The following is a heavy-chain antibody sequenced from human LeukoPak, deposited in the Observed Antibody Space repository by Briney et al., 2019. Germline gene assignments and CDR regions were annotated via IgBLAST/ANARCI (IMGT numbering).Heavy chain of an antibody. CDR2: IKLDVSET. J-gene: IGHJ4*02. D-gene: IGHD3-10*01. CDR3: ARGPPYGSRSDFFDY. Sequence: PGGSLRLSCAASGFTISSYWMSWVRQAPGEGLEWVASIKLDVSETDYVDSVKGRFTISRDNAKNSLYLQVDSLRVEDTAIDYCARGPPYGSRSDFFDYWGQGTLVTVSS. V-gene: IGHV3-7*01. CDR1: GFTISSYW.